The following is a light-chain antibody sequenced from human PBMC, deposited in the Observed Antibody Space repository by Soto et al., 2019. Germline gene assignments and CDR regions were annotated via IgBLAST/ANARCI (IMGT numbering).Light chain of an antibody. CDR1: QDINNY. CDR2: DAS. CDR3: QQYGNLLWT. Sequence: DIQMTQSPSSLSASVGDRVTITCQASQDINNYLNWYQHKPGKAPKLLIYDASNLETGVPSRFSGRGSGTDFTFTSSSLQPEDIATYYCQQYGNLLWTFGQGTKVEIK. J-gene: IGKJ1*01. V-gene: IGKV1-33*01.